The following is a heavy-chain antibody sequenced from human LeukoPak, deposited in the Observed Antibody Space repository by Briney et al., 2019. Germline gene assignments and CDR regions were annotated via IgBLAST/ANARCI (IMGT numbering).Heavy chain of an antibody. CDR3: ARQDSSSWYPDGMDV. J-gene: IGHJ6*02. D-gene: IGHD6-13*01. CDR1: GGSISSSSYY. Sequence: SETLSLTCTVSGGSISSSSYYWGWIRQPPGKGLEWIGSIYYSGSTYYNPSLKSRVTISVDTSKNQFSLKLSSVTAADTAVYYCARQDSSSWYPDGMDVWGQGTTVTVSS. CDR2: IYYSGST. V-gene: IGHV4-39*01.